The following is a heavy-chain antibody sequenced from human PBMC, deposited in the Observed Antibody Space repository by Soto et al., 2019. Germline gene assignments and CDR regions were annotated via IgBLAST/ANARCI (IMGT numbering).Heavy chain of an antibody. Sequence: SVKVSCKASGGTFSSYAISWVRQAPGQGLEWMGGIIPIFGTANYAQKFQGRVTITADESTSTAYMELSSLRSEDTAVYYCARKGSIVGATRAFDIRGQGTMVTVSS. CDR3: ARKGSIVGATRAFDI. CDR2: IIPIFGTA. J-gene: IGHJ3*02. CDR1: GGTFSSYA. V-gene: IGHV1-69*13. D-gene: IGHD1-26*01.